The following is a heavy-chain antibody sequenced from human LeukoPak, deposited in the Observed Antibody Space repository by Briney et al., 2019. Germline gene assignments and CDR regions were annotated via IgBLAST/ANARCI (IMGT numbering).Heavy chain of an antibody. CDR3: ARSYYGSGSYYNWFDP. CDR2: INRRGNT. Sequence: PSETLSLTCVVSGGSLSGSFSSYFWTWIRHPPGKGLEWIGEINRRGNTNYNPSLKSRVTMSVDTSKNDLSLELTSLTAADTAVYYCARSYYGSGSYYNWFDPWGQGTLVTVSS. V-gene: IGHV4-34*01. D-gene: IGHD3-10*01. CDR1: GGSLSGSFSSYF. J-gene: IGHJ5*02.